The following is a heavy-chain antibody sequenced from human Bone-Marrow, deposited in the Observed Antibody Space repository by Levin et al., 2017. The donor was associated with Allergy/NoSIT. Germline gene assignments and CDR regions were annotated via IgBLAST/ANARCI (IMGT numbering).Heavy chain of an antibody. J-gene: IGHJ5*01. V-gene: IGHV3-7*01. CDR3: ARDQFRRATIGARWFDS. CDR2: IKEDGSEK. CDR1: GFTFSNSW. Sequence: HAGGSLRLSCAASGFTFSNSWMSWVRQAPGKGLEWVANIKEDGSEKYYVDSVKGRFTISRDNAKNSLYVQMNSLRAEDTAVYYCARDQFRRATIGARWFDSWGQGTLVTVSS. D-gene: IGHD5-24*01.